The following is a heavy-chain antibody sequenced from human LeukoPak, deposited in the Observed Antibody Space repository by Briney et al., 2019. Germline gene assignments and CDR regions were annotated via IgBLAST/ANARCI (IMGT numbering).Heavy chain of an antibody. Sequence: ASVKVSCKASGYTFTSYDINWVRQATGQGLEWMGWMNPNSGNTGYAQKFQGRVTMTRNTSISTAYMELSSLRSEDTAVYYCATVSMVSDDAFDIWGQGTMVTVSS. CDR3: ATVSMVSDDAFDI. D-gene: IGHD2-8*01. J-gene: IGHJ3*02. CDR1: GYTFTSYD. V-gene: IGHV1-8*01. CDR2: MNPNSGNT.